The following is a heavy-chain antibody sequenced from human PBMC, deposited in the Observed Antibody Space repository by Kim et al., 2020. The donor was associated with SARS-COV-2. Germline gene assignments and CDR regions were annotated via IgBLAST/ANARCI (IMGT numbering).Heavy chain of an antibody. Sequence: SETLSLTCTVSGYSISSGYYWGWIRQPPGKGLEWIGSIYHSGSTYYNPSLKSRVTISVDTSKNQFSLKLSSVTAADTAVYYCASISFLAGSFDYWGQGTLVTVSS. V-gene: IGHV4-38-2*02. J-gene: IGHJ4*02. CDR2: IYHSGST. CDR1: GYSISSGYY. CDR3: ASISFLAGSFDY. D-gene: IGHD3-10*01.